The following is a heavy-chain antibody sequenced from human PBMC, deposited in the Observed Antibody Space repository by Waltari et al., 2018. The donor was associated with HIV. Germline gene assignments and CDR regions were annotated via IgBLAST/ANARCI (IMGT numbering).Heavy chain of an antibody. D-gene: IGHD3-10*02. CDR2: INEGTGNT. Sequence: QVRLVQSGADVKRPGTSVTVSCKTSGYNFNNCSLHWLRQAPEQRPEWLGWINEGTGNTKYSQNFQDGVTITKDTSANVSYMVFNILKSEDTALYYFARACIVRGNAYGLLDVWGQGTPVVVS. CDR3: ARACIVRGNAYGLLDV. V-gene: IGHV1-3*01. CDR1: GYNFNNCS. J-gene: IGHJ6*02.